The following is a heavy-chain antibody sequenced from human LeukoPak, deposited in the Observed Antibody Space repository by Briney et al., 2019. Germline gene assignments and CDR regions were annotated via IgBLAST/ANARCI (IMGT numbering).Heavy chain of an antibody. D-gene: IGHD6-19*01. V-gene: IGHV3-23*01. J-gene: IGHJ4*02. CDR3: AKDTGYSSL. Sequence: RGSLRLSCAASEFTFSSYVMTWVRQAPGKGLEWVSTISGSGGNTYYADSVKGRFTISRDNSKNTLYLQLSSLRPEDTAMYHCAKDTGYSSLWGQGTLVIVSA. CDR2: ISGSGGNT. CDR1: EFTFSSYV.